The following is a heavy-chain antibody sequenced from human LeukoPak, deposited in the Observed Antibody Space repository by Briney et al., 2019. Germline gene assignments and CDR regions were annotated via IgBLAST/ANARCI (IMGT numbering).Heavy chain of an antibody. CDR3: ARGGPIYYYYMDV. Sequence: GGSLRLSCAAPGFTFSSYAMSWVRQAPGKGLEWVSAISGSGDRTYYADSVKGRFTISRDNSKNTLYLQMNSLRAEDTAVYYCARGGPIYYYYMDVWGKGTTVTVSS. CDR2: ISGSGDRT. J-gene: IGHJ6*03. CDR1: GFTFSSYA. V-gene: IGHV3-23*01.